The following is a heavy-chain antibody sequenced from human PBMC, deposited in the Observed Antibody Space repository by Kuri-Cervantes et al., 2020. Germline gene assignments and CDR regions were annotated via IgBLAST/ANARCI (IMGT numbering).Heavy chain of an antibody. Sequence: GGSLRLSCAASGFTFSSYAMHWVRQAPGKGLEWVAVISYDGSNKYYADSVKGRFTISRDNSKNTLYLQTNRLRAEDTAVYYCAKDSYWGQGTLVTVSS. CDR1: GFTFSSYA. CDR3: AKDSY. V-gene: IGHV3-30*04. CDR2: ISYDGSNK. J-gene: IGHJ4*02.